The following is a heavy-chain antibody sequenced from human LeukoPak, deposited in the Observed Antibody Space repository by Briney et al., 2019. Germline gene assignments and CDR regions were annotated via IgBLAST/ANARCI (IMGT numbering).Heavy chain of an antibody. J-gene: IGHJ6*02. CDR2: MNPNSGNT. CDR1: GYTFTSYD. Sequence: ASVKVSCKASGYTFTSYDINWVRQATGQGLEWMGWMNPNSGNTGYAQKLQGRVTMTRNTSISTAYMELSSLRSEDTAVYYCARGTNSSGWYGYYYGMDVWGQGTTVTVSS. V-gene: IGHV1-8*01. D-gene: IGHD6-19*01. CDR3: ARGTNSSGWYGYYYGMDV.